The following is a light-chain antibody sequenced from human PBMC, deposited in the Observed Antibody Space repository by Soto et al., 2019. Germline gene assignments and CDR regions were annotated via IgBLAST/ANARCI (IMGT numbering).Light chain of an antibody. V-gene: IGKV3-20*01. CDR1: QRLSSSY. CDR3: QQYGSSPPWT. Sequence: ILLTQSPGTLSLSPGERATLSWKASQRLSSSYLAWYQKKPGQAPRLLLYGASSSATGIPDRFSGSGSWADLTLTISKLDPEYFAVYYCQQYGSSPPWTFGQGTNVNIK. J-gene: IGKJ1*01. CDR2: GAS.